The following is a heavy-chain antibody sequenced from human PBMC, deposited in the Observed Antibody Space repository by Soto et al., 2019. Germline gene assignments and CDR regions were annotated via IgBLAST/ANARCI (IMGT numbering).Heavy chain of an antibody. Sequence: GGSLRLSCAASGFTFSSYWMSWVRQAPGKGLEWVANIKQDGSEKYYVDSVKGRFTISRDNAKNSLYLQMNSLRAEDTAVYYCARGGYSSSWYLGYWGQGTLVTVSS. D-gene: IGHD6-13*01. V-gene: IGHV3-7*03. CDR2: IKQDGSEK. J-gene: IGHJ4*02. CDR1: GFTFSSYW. CDR3: ARGGYSSSWYLGY.